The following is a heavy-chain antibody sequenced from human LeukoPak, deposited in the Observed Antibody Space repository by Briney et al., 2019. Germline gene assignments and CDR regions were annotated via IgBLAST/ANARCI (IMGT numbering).Heavy chain of an antibody. CDR2: ISYDGSNK. D-gene: IGHD6-19*01. CDR1: GFTFSSYA. V-gene: IGHV3-30-3*01. CDR3: ARDHGAVAGIFDY. Sequence: PGRSLRLSCAASGFTFSSYAMHWVRQAPGKGLEWVSVISYDGSNKYYADSVKGRFTISRDNYKNTLYLQMNSLRAEDTAVYYCARDHGAVAGIFDYWGQGTLVTVSS. J-gene: IGHJ4*02.